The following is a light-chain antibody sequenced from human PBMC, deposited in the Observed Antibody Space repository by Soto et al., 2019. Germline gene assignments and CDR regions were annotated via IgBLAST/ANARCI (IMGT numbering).Light chain of an antibody. CDR3: SSYTRTSSLI. J-gene: IGLJ2*01. V-gene: IGLV2-14*01. Sequence: QSALTQPASVSGSLGQSITISCTGTSTDIGAFNFVSWYQQYPGKVPKLMIFEVSNRPSGVSNRFSGSKSGNTASLSISGLQPEDEADYYCSSYTRTSSLIFGGGTKLTVL. CDR2: EVS. CDR1: STDIGAFNF.